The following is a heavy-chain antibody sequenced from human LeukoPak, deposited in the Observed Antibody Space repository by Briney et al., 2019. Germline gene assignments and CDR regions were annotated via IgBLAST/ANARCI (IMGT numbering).Heavy chain of an antibody. Sequence: GSXXLXXAASGFTFSSYGMSWVRQAPGKGLXWVSGISGSGGSTYYAESVKGRLTISRDNSQNPLYLQMNSLRAEDTAVYYCAKDLSDPVMVIESWGQGTLVTVSS. V-gene: IGHV3-23*01. CDR3: AKDLSDPVMVIES. J-gene: IGHJ4*02. CDR1: GFTFSSYG. CDR2: ISGSGGST. D-gene: IGHD5-18*01.